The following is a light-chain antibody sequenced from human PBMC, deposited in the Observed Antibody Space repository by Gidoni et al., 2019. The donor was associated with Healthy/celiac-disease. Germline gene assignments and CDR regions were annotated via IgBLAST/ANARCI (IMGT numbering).Light chain of an antibody. CDR2: EVS. CDR1: SSDVGGYNY. CDR3: SSYTSSSTVV. V-gene: IGLV2-14*01. J-gene: IGLJ2*01. Sequence: QSALTQPASVSGSPGQSLTISCTGPSSDVGGYNYVSWYQPHPGNAPKLMIYEVSNRPSGVSNRFSGSKSGNTASLTISGLQAEDEADYYCSSYTSSSTVVFGGGTKLTVL.